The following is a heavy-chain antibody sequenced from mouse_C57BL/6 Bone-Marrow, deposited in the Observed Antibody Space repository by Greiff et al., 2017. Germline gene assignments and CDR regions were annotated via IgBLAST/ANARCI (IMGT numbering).Heavy chain of an antibody. D-gene: IGHD1-1*01. J-gene: IGHJ1*03. CDR1: GFTFSDFY. CDR2: SRNKANDYTT. Sequence: EVQGVESGGGLVQSGRSLRLSCATSGFTFSDFYMEWVRQAPGKGLEWIAASRNKANDYTTEYSASVKGRFIVSRDTSQSILYLQMNALRAEDTAIYYWARDGYYGSSYWYFDGWGTGTTVTVSS. CDR3: ARDGYYGSSYWYFDG. V-gene: IGHV7-1*01.